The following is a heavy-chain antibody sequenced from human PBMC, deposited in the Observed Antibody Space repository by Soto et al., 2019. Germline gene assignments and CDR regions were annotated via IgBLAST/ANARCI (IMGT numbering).Heavy chain of an antibody. CDR1: PFTFSSYD. CDR2: IGTAGDT. J-gene: IGHJ4*02. V-gene: IGHV3-13*01. Sequence: GGALSLSCAASPFTFSSYDMHWVRQATGKGLEWVSAIGTAGDTYYPGSVKGRFTISRENAKNSLYLQMNSLRAGATAVYYCARSATICSGGSCYSGYFDYWGQGTLVTVYS. CDR3: ARSATICSGGSCYSGYFDY. D-gene: IGHD2-15*01.